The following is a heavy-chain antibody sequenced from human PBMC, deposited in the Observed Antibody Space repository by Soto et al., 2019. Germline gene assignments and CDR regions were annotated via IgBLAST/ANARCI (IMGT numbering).Heavy chain of an antibody. V-gene: IGHV1-69*01. D-gene: IGHD6-13*01. CDR1: GGTFSSYA. Sequence: QVQLVQSGAEVKKPGSSVKVSCKASGGTFSSYAISWVRQAPGQGLEWMGGIIPIFGTANCAQKFQGRVTITGDESTSTAYRELSSLRSEDTAVYYCARDRGIAAAGLGWFDPWGQGTLVTVSS. CDR3: ARDRGIAAAGLGWFDP. CDR2: IIPIFGTA. J-gene: IGHJ5*02.